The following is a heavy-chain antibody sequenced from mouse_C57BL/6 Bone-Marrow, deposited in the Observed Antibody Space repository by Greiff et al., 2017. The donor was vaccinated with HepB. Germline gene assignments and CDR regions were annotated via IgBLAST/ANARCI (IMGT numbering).Heavy chain of an antibody. J-gene: IGHJ2*01. CDR1: GYTFTSYT. CDR2: INPSSGYT. D-gene: IGHD1-1*01. Sequence: VKLQESGAELARPGASVKMSCKASGYTFTSYTMHWVKQRPGQGLEWIGYINPSSGYTKYNQKFKDKATLTADKSSSTAYMQLSSLTSEDSAVYYCAKNYYGSSYGFDYWGQGTTLTVSS. V-gene: IGHV1-4*01. CDR3: AKNYYGSSYGFDY.